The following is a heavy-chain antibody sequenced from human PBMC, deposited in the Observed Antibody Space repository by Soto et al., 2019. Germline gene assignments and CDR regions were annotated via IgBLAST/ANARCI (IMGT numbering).Heavy chain of an antibody. D-gene: IGHD1-20*01. J-gene: IGHJ4*02. Sequence: PGGSLRLSCAASRFSFSTYGMHWVRQAPGKGLEWVSGISVSDAFIYYADSVRGRFSISRDASENILYLQMNSLRVDDTALYYCTRETVAGITGLDYWGPGTLVTVSS. V-gene: IGHV3-23*01. CDR2: ISVSDAFI. CDR3: TRETVAGITGLDY. CDR1: RFSFSTYG.